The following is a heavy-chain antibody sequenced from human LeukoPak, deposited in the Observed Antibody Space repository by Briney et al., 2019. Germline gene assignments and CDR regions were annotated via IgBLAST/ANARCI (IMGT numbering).Heavy chain of an antibody. CDR1: GFTFSSYA. CDR3: SLVPTTVTTVWFDP. CDR2: ISGSGGST. V-gene: IGHV3-23*01. J-gene: IGHJ5*02. Sequence: GGSLRLSCAASGFTFSSYAMSWVRQAPGKGLEWVSAISGSGGSTYYADSVKGRFTISRDNSKNTLYLQMNSLRAEDTAVYYCSLVPTTVTTVWFDPWGQGTPVTVSS. D-gene: IGHD4-17*01.